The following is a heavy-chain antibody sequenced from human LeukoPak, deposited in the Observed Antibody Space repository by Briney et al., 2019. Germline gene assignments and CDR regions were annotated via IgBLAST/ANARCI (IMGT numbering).Heavy chain of an antibody. D-gene: IGHD6-19*01. CDR1: GGSISSNYY. V-gene: IGHV4-39*07. J-gene: IGHJ4*02. CDR2: IYYSGST. CDR3: ARNFSSGWFDY. Sequence: PSETLSLTCTVSGGSISSNYYWGWIRQPPGKGLEWIGSIYYSGSTSYNPSLKSRVTISVDTSKNQFSLKLSSVTAADTAVYYCARNFSSGWFDYWGQGTLVTVSS.